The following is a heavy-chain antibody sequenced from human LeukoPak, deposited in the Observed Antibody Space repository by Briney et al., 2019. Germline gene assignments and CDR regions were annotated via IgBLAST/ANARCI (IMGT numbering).Heavy chain of an antibody. J-gene: IGHJ4*02. Sequence: GGSLRLSCAASGFTFSIYAMHWVRQAPGKGLEHGSGISYNGSQIYYGNSVKDRFTISRDNAKNTVYLQMASQRVDDMAVYYCVRDRGGSGWYYFDYWGQGTLVTVSS. CDR3: VRDRGGSGWYYFDY. CDR2: ISYNGSQI. V-gene: IGHV3-64*01. D-gene: IGHD6-19*01. CDR1: GFTFSIYA.